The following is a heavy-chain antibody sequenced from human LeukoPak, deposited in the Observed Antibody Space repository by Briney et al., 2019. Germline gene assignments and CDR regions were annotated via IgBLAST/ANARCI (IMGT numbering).Heavy chain of an antibody. CDR1: GFTFSSYA. D-gene: IGHD5-18*01. J-gene: IGHJ4*02. CDR3: ATISYSYGFY. V-gene: IGHV3-30*04. CDR2: ISYDGSNK. Sequence: GGSLRLSCAASGFTFSSYAMHWVRQAPGKRLEWVAVISYDGSNKYYADSVKGRFTISRDNSKNTLYLQMNSLRAEDTAVYYCATISYSYGFYWGQGTLVTVSS.